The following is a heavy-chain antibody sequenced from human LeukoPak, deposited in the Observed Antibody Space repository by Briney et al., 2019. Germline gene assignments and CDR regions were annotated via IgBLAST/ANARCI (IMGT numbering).Heavy chain of an antibody. CDR2: IYYSGST. CDR1: GGSISSSSYY. V-gene: IGHV4-39*01. CDR3: ARYLRNCGGDCPTHDAFDI. D-gene: IGHD2-21*02. Sequence: SETLSLTCTVSGGSISSSSYYWGWIRQPPGKGLEWIGSIYYSGSTYYNPSLKSRVTISVDTSKNQFSLKLSSVTAADTAVYYCARYLRNCGGDCPTHDAFDIWGQGTMVTVSS. J-gene: IGHJ3*02.